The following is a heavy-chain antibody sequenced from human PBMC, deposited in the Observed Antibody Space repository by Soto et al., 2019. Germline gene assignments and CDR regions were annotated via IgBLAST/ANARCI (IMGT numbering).Heavy chain of an antibody. V-gene: IGHV3-7*01. Sequence: GGSLRLSCAASGFTFSSYWMSWVRQAPGKGLEWVANIKQDGSEKYYVDSVKGRFTISRDNAKNSLYLQMNSLRAEDTAVYYCARDLYSYYYGSGSDFDYWGQGTLVTVSS. CDR2: IKQDGSEK. D-gene: IGHD3-10*01. J-gene: IGHJ4*02. CDR3: ARDLYSYYYGSGSDFDY. CDR1: GFTFSSYW.